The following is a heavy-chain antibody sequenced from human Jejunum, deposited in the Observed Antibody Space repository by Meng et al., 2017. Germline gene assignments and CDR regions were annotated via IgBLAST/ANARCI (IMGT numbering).Heavy chain of an antibody. J-gene: IGHJ2*01. Sequence: VPLEECGPGLVSPSETLSLTCSVSGGSNESNNWGTWIHQPPGQGLEWIGEVYNSGSTHYNPSLQSRVTISIDNSKNRFSLSLNSVTAADTAIYYCARADYVRYFDLWGRGTLVTVSS. CDR3: ARADYVRYFDL. CDR2: VYNSGST. CDR1: GGSNESNNW. V-gene: IGHV4-4*02. D-gene: IGHD3-10*02.